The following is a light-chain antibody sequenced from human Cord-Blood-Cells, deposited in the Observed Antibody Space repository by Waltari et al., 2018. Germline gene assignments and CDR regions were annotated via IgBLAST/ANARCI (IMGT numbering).Light chain of an antibody. Sequence: EIVMTQSPATPSVPPGESATLSCRASQSVSSNLAWYQQKPGQAPRLLIYGASTRATGIPARFSGSGSGTEFTLTISSLQSEDFAVYYCQQYNNWPPYTFGQGTKLEIK. J-gene: IGKJ2*01. CDR2: GAS. V-gene: IGKV3-15*01. CDR1: QSVSSN. CDR3: QQYNNWPPYT.